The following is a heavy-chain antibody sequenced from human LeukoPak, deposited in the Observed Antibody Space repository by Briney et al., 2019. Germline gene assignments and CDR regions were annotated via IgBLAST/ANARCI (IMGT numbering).Heavy chain of an antibody. Sequence: GGSLRLSCVLSGLTFSDAWMSWVRQAPGKGLEWVANIKQDGSEKYYVDSVKGRFTISRDNAKNSLYLQMNSLRAEDTAVYYCAKRFRYCSGGSCYTGTGANYYYYYMDVWGKGTTVTVSS. V-gene: IGHV3-7*01. J-gene: IGHJ6*03. CDR1: GLTFSDAW. CDR3: AKRFRYCSGGSCYTGTGANYYYYYMDV. CDR2: IKQDGSEK. D-gene: IGHD2-15*01.